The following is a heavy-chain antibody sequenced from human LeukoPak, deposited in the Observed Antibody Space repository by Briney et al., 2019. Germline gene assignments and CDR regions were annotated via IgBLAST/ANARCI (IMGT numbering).Heavy chain of an antibody. CDR2: IYYSGST. CDR3: ARAHVDILTGYDY. D-gene: IGHD3-9*01. Sequence: SETLSLTCTVSGGSLSSYYWSWIRQPPGKGLEWIGYIYYSGSTNYNPSLKSRVTISVDTSKNQFSLKLSSVTAADTAVYYCARAHVDILTGYDYWGQGTLVTVSS. CDR1: GGSLSSYY. J-gene: IGHJ4*02. V-gene: IGHV4-59*01.